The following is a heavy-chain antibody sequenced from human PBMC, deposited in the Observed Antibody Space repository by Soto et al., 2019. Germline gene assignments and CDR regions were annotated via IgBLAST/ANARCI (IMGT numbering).Heavy chain of an antibody. V-gene: IGHV1-69*12. CDR3: ARGGSEYEVSRYYQGPV. Sequence: QVQLVQSGAEVKKPGSSVKVSCKSSGGTFSNYGFSWVRQAPGQGLECMGVIVPIFGAEHPQKFQGRVTITADESKNTVFMELRGLRSEDTAVYYCARGGSEYEVSRYYQGPVWGQGTTVTVSS. CDR2: IVPIFGA. D-gene: IGHD3-9*01. J-gene: IGHJ6*02. CDR1: GGTFSNYG.